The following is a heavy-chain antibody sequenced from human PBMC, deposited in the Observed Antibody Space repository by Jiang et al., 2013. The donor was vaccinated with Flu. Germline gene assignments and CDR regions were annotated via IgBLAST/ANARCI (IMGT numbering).Heavy chain of an antibody. CDR1: GYPFTNYY. J-gene: IGHJ4*02. V-gene: IGHV1-2*02. D-gene: IGHD3-9*01. CDR2: INPKSGET. Sequence: SGAEVKKPGASVKVSCKASGYPFTNYYVHWMRQAPGQGLGQGLEYMGWINPKSGETKYAQKFQGRVTMTSDASITTAYVEVSSLRSDDTSIYYCARDHDRNKDFFDYVGQGTLVTVSS. CDR3: ARDHDRNKDFFDY.